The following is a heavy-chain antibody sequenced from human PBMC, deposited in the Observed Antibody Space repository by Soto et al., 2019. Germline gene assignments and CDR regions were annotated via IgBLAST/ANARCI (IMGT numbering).Heavy chain of an antibody. CDR1: GGSFSGYI. CDR3: TRGLFSGSSYSGSWYYFDS. CDR2: INHSGSS. J-gene: IGHJ4*02. D-gene: IGHD1-26*01. Sequence: SETLSLTCAVSGGSFSGYIGTWIRQTPGKGLQWIGQINHSGSSIYNPSLKNRVTISTMSNNKFSLELSSVTAADTAVYYCTRGLFSGSSYSGSWYYFDSWGQGTMVTVS. V-gene: IGHV4-34*01.